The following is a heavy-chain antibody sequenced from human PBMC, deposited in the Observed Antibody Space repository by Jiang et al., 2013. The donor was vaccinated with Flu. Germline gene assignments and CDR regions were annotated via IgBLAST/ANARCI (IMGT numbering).Heavy chain of an antibody. CDR1: GGSISSYY. CDR3: ARQQLDPNPVSYYYYYYMDV. Sequence: GPGLVKPSETLSLTCTVSGGSISSYYWSWIRQPPGKGLEWIGYIYYSGSTNYNPSLKSRVTISVDTSKNQFSLKLSSVTAADTAVYYCARQQLDPNPVSYYYYYYMDVWGKGTTVTVSS. J-gene: IGHJ6*03. CDR2: IYYSGST. V-gene: IGHV4-59*01. D-gene: IGHD6-13*01.